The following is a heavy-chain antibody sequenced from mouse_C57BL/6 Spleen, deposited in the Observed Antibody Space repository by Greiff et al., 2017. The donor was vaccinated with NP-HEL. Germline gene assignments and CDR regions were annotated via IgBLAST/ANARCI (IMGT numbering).Heavy chain of an antibody. CDR3: ARDWGYGYDVIFAY. Sequence: EVKLVESEGGLVQPGSSMKLSCTASGFTFSDYYMAWVRQVPEKGLEWVANINYDGSSTYYLDSLKSRFIISRDNAKNILYLQMSSLKSEDTATYYCARDWGYGYDVIFAYWGQGTLVTVSA. CDR2: INYDGSST. V-gene: IGHV5-16*01. J-gene: IGHJ3*01. CDR1: GFTFSDYY. D-gene: IGHD2-2*01.